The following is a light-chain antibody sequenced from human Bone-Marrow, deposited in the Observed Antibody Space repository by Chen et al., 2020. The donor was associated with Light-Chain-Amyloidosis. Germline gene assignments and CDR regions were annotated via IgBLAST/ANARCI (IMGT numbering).Light chain of an antibody. CDR2: EGT. CDR1: SSDAGNYNL. CDR3: CSYAGSSTPYV. J-gene: IGLJ1*01. V-gene: IGLV2-23*01. Sequence: QSALTQPASVSGSPGQSLTISCTGTSSDAGNYNLVSWYQQPPGKAPKLLIQEGTKRPSGVSSRFSGSKSGNTASLTISGLQAEDEADYYCCSYAGSSTPYVFGTGTKVTVL.